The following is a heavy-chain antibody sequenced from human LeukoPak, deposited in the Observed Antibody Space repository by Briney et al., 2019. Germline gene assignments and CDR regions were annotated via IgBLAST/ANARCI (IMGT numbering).Heavy chain of an antibody. V-gene: IGHV3-23*01. CDR2: MGGNGDT. CDR3: GKGGGSTSWKIDY. D-gene: IGHD2-2*01. CDR1: GFTFSIYA. J-gene: IGHJ4*02. Sequence: GGSLRLSCAASGFTFSIYAMNWVRQTPGKGLEWVSSMGGNGDTYYADSVKGRFTISRDDSKNTLYLQMNSLRAEDSAIYYCGKGGGSTSWKIDYWGQGTLVTVSS.